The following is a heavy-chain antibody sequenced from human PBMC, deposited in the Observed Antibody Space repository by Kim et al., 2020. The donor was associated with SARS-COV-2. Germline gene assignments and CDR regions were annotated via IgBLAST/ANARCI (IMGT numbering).Heavy chain of an antibody. CDR3: ARDLESGGNRSFDY. CDR2: MGTSSRYT. V-gene: IGHV3-21*01. Sequence: GGSLRLSCAASGFAFSTYTMNWVRQAPGKGLEWVSSMGTSSRYTSYADSAKGRFTISRDNAKNSLYLQMNSLRAEDTAVYYCARDLESGGNRSFDYCGQG. D-gene: IGHD2-15*01. CDR1: GFAFSTYT. J-gene: IGHJ4*02.